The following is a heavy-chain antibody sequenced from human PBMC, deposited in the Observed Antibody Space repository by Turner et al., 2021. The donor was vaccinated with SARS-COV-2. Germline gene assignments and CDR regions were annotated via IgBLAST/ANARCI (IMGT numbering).Heavy chain of an antibody. J-gene: IGHJ2*01. V-gene: IGHV1-46*01. CDR1: GYTFSSYY. D-gene: IGHD7-27*01. CDR2: FNPSGGGT. CDR3: ARVWVRWWYFDL. Sequence: QVQLVQSGAEAKKPGASVKISCKASGYTFSSYYIHWVRQAPGQGLEWMGIFNPSGGGTSYAQNFQGRLTMTRDTSTSTVYMELSSLGSEDTAVYYCARVWVRWWYFDLWGRGTLVTVSS.